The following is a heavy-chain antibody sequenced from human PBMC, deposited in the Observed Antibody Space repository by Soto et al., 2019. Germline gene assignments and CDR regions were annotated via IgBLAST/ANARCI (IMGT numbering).Heavy chain of an antibody. CDR2: INHSGST. CDR3: ARGLRWAARPLNGMDV. V-gene: IGHV4-34*01. D-gene: IGHD6-6*01. J-gene: IGHJ6*02. Sequence: QVQLQQWGAGLLKPSETLSLTCAVYGGSFSGYYWSWIRQPPGKGLEWIGEINHSGSTNYNPSRKSRVIVSVDTSKNQFSRKLSSVTAADTAVYYCARGLRWAARPLNGMDVWGQGTTVTVSS. CDR1: GGSFSGYY.